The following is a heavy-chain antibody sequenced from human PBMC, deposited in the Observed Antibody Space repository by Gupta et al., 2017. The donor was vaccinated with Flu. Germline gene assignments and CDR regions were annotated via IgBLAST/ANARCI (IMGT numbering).Heavy chain of an antibody. CDR2: IRWNSGSI. V-gene: IGHV3-9*01. CDR3: AKDTELRWYRPQFDY. D-gene: IGHD4-23*01. J-gene: IGHJ4*02. Sequence: EVQLVESGGGFVQPGRSMRLSCAPSGFPCGVYALHCVRPAPGKGLEVVSGIRWNSGSIGYADSVKGRFTISRDNAKNSLYLQMNSLRAEDTALYYCAKDTELRWYRPQFDYWGQGTLVTVSS. CDR1: GFPCGVYA.